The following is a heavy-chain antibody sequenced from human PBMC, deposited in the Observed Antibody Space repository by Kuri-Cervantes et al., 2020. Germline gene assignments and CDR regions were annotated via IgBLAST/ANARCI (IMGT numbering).Heavy chain of an antibody. J-gene: IGHJ4*02. CDR3: AKEQWPGDWNDAGRGGADY. CDR2: ISYDGSNK. CDR1: GFTFSSYA. D-gene: IGHD1-1*01. Sequence: GESLKISCAASGFTFSSYAMHWVRQAPGKGLEWVAVISYDGSNKYYADSVKGRFTISRDNSKNTLYLQMNSLRAEDTAVYYCAKEQWPGDWNDAGRGGADYWGQGTLVTVSS. V-gene: IGHV3-30-3*02.